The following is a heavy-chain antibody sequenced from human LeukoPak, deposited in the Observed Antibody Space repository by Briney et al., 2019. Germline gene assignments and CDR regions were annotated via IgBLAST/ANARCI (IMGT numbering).Heavy chain of an antibody. CDR1: GFTFSSYS. CDR2: ISTSGSII. J-gene: IGHJ4*02. D-gene: IGHD6-13*01. Sequence: GGSLRLSCAASGFTFSSYSMNWVRQAPGKGLEWVSYISTSGSIIYYADSVKGRFTISRDNSKNTLYLEMNSLRAEDTAVYYCAKAHSAYSSSWVDYWGQGTLVTVSS. CDR3: AKAHSAYSSSWVDY. V-gene: IGHV3-48*01.